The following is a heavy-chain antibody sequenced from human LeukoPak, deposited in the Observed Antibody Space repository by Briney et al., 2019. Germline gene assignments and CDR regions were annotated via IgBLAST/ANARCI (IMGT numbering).Heavy chain of an antibody. Sequence: ASVKVSCKASGYTFTSYGISWVRQAPGQGLEWMGWISAYNGNTNYAQKLQGRVTMTTDTSTSTAYMELRSLRSDDTDVYYCARDIVVVPAANTVGWFDPWGQGTLVTVSS. J-gene: IGHJ5*02. CDR3: ARDIVVVPAANTVGWFDP. V-gene: IGHV1-18*04. CDR2: ISAYNGNT. D-gene: IGHD2-2*01. CDR1: GYTFTSYG.